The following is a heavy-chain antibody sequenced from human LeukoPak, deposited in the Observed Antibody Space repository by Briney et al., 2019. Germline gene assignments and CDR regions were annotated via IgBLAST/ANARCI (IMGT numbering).Heavy chain of an antibody. Sequence: SETLSLTCSVSTDSTNTYYWSWIRQSPGKGLEWIGHIYHSGSTDYNPSFKRRVTISINMSKKEFVLKLTSVTVADTAMYYCVRLRWELLAPYFDHWGQGAFVIVSS. CDR3: VRLRWELLAPYFDH. J-gene: IGHJ4*02. CDR2: IYHSGST. CDR1: TDSTNTYY. D-gene: IGHD2-15*01. V-gene: IGHV4-59*01.